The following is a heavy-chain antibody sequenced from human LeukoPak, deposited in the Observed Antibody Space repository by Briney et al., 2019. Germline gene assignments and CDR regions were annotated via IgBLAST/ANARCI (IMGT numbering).Heavy chain of an antibody. J-gene: IGHJ6*02. CDR3: AKDYATYYYGSGSYYNYGMDV. V-gene: IGHV3-23*01. CDR1: GFTFSSYA. Sequence: GGSLRLSCAASGFTFSSYAMSWVRQAPGKGLGWGSSISGSGGSKYYADSVKGRFTISRDNSKNTLYLQMNSLRAEDTAVYYCAKDYATYYYGSGSYYNYGMDVWGQGTTVTVSS. CDR2: ISGSGGSK. D-gene: IGHD3-10*01.